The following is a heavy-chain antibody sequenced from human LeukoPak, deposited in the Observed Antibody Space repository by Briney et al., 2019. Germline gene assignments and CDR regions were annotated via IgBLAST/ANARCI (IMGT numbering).Heavy chain of an antibody. V-gene: IGHV3-66*01. CDR3: ARSNLDYGDDY. CDR1: GFTVSSNY. Sequence: PGGSLRLSCAASGFTVSSNYMSWVRQAPGKGLEWVSVIYSGGSTYYADSVKGRFTISRDNSKNTLYLQMNSLRAEDTAVYYCARSNLDYGDDYWGQGNLVTVSS. CDR2: IYSGGST. D-gene: IGHD4-17*01. J-gene: IGHJ4*02.